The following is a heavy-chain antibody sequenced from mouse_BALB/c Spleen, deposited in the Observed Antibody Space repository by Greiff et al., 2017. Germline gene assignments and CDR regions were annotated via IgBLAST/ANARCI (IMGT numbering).Heavy chain of an antibody. CDR3: ARYTTATGFAY. V-gene: IGHV1-87*01. D-gene: IGHD1-2*01. J-gene: IGHJ3*01. Sequence: QVQLQQSGAELARPGASVKLSCKASGYTFTSYWMQWVKQRPGQGLEWIGAIYPGDGDTRYTQKFKGKATLTADKSSSTAYMQLSSLASEDSAVYYCARYTTATGFAYWGQGTLVTVSA. CDR1: GYTFTSYW. CDR2: IYPGDGDT.